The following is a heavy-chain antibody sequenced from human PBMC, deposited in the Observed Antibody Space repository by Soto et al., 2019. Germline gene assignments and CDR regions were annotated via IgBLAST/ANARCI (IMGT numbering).Heavy chain of an antibody. CDR2: IIPLFRTP. J-gene: IGHJ6*02. Sequence: QVHLVQSGAEVKEPGSSVKVSCKASGGTFSSYAISWLRQAPGQGLEWMGGIIPLFRTPDYAQKFQGRVTITADESTSTAYMELSSLRSEDTAVYYFASDIDRLPLGATYYYILDVLSQGTTVTVSS. D-gene: IGHD4-17*01. V-gene: IGHV1-69*12. CDR3: ASDIDRLPLGATYYYILDV. CDR1: GGTFSSYA.